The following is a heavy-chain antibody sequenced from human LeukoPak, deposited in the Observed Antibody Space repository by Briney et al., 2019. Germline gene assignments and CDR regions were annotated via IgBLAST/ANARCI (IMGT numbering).Heavy chain of an antibody. CDR2: IKQDGSEK. V-gene: IGHV3-7*01. Sequence: GSLRLSCAASGFTFSSCWMSWVRQAPGKGLEWVANIKQDGSEKYYVDSVKGRFTISRDNAKNSLHLQMNSLRAEDTAVYYCARRDGYNILGEIYYYYYYMDVWGKGTTVTVSS. CDR3: ARRDGYNILGEIYYYYYYMDV. D-gene: IGHD5-24*01. J-gene: IGHJ6*03. CDR1: GFTFSSCW.